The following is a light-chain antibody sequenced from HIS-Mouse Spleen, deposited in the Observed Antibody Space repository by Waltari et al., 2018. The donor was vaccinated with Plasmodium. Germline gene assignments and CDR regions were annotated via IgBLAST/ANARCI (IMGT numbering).Light chain of an antibody. CDR1: QSVSSSY. Sequence: EIVLTQHPGTLSLSPGETATLSCRASQSVSSSYLACYQQKPGQAPRPLILGATSRATGIPARFSGSGSGTDSTLTISRLGPEDFAVYYCQQYGSSPITFGQGTRLEIK. CDR2: GAT. V-gene: IGKV3-20*01. J-gene: IGKJ5*01. CDR3: QQYGSSPIT.